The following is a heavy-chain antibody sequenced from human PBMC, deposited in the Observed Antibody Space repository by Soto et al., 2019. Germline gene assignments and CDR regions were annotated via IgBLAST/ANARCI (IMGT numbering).Heavy chain of an antibody. Sequence: GGSLRLSCAASGFTFSSYGMHWVRQAPGKGLEWVAVISYDGSNKYYADSVKGRFTISRDNSKNTLYLQMNSLRAEDTAVYYCAKDSSGWYGALDYWGQGTLVTVSS. CDR3: AKDSSGWYGALDY. D-gene: IGHD6-19*01. V-gene: IGHV3-30*18. CDR2: ISYDGSNK. J-gene: IGHJ4*02. CDR1: GFTFSSYG.